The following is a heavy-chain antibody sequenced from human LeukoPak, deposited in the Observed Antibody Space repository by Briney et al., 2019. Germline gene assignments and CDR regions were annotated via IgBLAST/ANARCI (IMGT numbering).Heavy chain of an antibody. CDR3: ARDLRIAAAGSYYYYMDV. J-gene: IGHJ6*03. Sequence: PSETLSLTCTVSGGSISSSSYYWGWIRQPPGKGLEWIGSIYYSGSTYYNPSLKSRVTISVDTSKNQFSLKLSSVTAADTAVYYCARDLRIAAAGSYYYYMDVWGKGTTVTVSS. CDR2: IYYSGST. D-gene: IGHD6-13*01. CDR1: GGSISSSSYY. V-gene: IGHV4-39*07.